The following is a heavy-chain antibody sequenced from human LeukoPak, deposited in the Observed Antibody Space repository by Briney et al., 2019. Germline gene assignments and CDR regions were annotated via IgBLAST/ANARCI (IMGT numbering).Heavy chain of an antibody. V-gene: IGHV3-23*01. CDR1: GFTFSNYA. J-gene: IGHJ4*02. D-gene: IGHD5-24*01. CDR2: ISVTGGTI. CDR3: AREMTIITYSFDS. Sequence: GGSLRLSYAPSGFTFSNYAMSWVRQAPGKGLEWVSAISVTGGTIHYADSVRGRFIISRDNSKNTLYLQMNSLRAEDTAVYYCAREMTIITYSFDSWGQGTLFTVSS.